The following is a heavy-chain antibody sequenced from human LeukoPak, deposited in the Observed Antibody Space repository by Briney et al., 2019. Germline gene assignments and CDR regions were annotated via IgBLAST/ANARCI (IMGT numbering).Heavy chain of an antibody. J-gene: IGHJ4*02. D-gene: IGHD3-22*01. CDR3: ARYRRITMIVVVSGAYFDY. Sequence: PGGSLRLSCAASGFTFSSYWMSWVRQAPGKGLEWVPNIKRDGSEKYYVDSVKGRFTISRDNAKNSLYLQMDSLRAEDTAVYYCARYRRITMIVVVSGAYFDYWGQGTLLTVSS. CDR1: GFTFSSYW. CDR2: IKRDGSEK. V-gene: IGHV3-7*01.